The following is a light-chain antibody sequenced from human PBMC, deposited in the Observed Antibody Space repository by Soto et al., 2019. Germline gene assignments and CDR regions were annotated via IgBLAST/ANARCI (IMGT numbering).Light chain of an antibody. J-gene: IGLJ1*01. V-gene: IGLV2-23*01. Sequence: QSALTLPASVSGSPGQSITISCTGTSSDVGSYNLVSWYQQHPGKAPKLMIYEGSKRPSGVSNRFSGSKSGNTASLTISGLQAEDEADYYCCSYAGSSTPLYVFGTGTKLTVL. CDR3: CSYAGSSTPLYV. CDR1: SSDVGSYNL. CDR2: EGS.